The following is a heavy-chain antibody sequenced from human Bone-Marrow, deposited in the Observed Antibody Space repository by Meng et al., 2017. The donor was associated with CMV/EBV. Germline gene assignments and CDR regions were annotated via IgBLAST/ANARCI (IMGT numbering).Heavy chain of an antibody. CDR2: ISWNSGSI. D-gene: IGHD2-8*01. J-gene: IGHJ3*01. CDR1: GFTFDDYA. Sequence: GESLKISCAASGFTFDDYAMHWVRQAPGKGLEWVSGISWNSGSIGYAGSVKGRFTISRDNAKSSLCLQMSSLRVEDTAVYYCARGGLYINGPPDAYDLWGQGTMVTVSS. V-gene: IGHV3-9*01. CDR3: ARGGLYINGPPDAYDL.